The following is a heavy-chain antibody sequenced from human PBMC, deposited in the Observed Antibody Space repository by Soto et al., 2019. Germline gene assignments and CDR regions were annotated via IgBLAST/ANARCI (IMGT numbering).Heavy chain of an antibody. CDR1: GFTFSAYY. D-gene: IGHD6-13*01. J-gene: IGHJ6*02. V-gene: IGHV1-2*02. CDR2: INPNSGGT. Sequence: QVQLVQSGAELKKPGASVKVSCKASGFTFSAYYIYWVRQAPGHGLEWIGWINPNSGGTNNAQKFQGRVTMTRHTSTSTVYMELSALNPDDTALYYCARSLLDEYSSSWRSAYNGMDVWGQGTTVTVSS. CDR3: ARSLLDEYSSSWRSAYNGMDV.